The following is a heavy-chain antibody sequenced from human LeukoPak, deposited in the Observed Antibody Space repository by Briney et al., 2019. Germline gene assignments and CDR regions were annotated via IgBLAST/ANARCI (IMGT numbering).Heavy chain of an antibody. D-gene: IGHD6-13*01. CDR2: IYHSGTT. CDR3: ARRHSSTWSHDY. V-gene: IGHV4-39*01. Sequence: SETLSLTCTVSGGSISSSSYYWGWIRQPPGKGLEWIGTIYHSGTTYYNPSLKSRVTISVDTSKNQFSLKLSSVTAADTAVYYCARRHSSTWSHDYWGQGTLVIVSS. CDR1: GGSISSSSYY. J-gene: IGHJ4*02.